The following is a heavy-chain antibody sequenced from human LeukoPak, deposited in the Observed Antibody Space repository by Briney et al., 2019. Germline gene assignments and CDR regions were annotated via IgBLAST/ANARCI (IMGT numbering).Heavy chain of an antibody. V-gene: IGHV4-61*01. J-gene: IGHJ4*02. CDR2: VSHSGNT. CDR1: GGSVISGSYY. Sequence: PSETLSLTCTVSGGSVISGSYYWSWIRQPPGKGPEWIGYVSHSGNTNYNPSLKSRVTISKDTSKNQFSLNLSSVTAADTAVYYCVREHDWGDFEFWGQGTLVTVSS. CDR3: VREHDWGDFEF. D-gene: IGHD3-9*01.